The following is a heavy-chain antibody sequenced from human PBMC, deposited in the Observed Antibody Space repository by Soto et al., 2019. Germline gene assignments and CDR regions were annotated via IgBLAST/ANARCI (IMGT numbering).Heavy chain of an antibody. CDR1: GYTFTDYY. J-gene: IGHJ5*02. CDR3: ARKAAGGNWFDP. CDR2: INPNNGGT. D-gene: IGHD6-13*01. Sequence: ASVKVSCKASGYTFTDYYIHWVRQAPGQGLEWMGWINPNNGGTNYAQKFQGRVTITADESTSTAYMELSSLRSEDTAVYYCARKAAGGNWFDPWGQGTLVTVSS. V-gene: IGHV1-2*02.